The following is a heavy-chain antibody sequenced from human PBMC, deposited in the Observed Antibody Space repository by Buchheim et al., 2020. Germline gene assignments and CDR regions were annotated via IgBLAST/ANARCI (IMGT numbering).Heavy chain of an antibody. Sequence: QLQLQESGPGLVKPSETLSLTCTVSGGSISSSSYYWGWIRQPPGKGLEWIGSIYYSGSTYYNPSLKSRVTISVDTSKNQFSLKLSSVTAADTAVYYCARVMRLKRWLQSGFDYWGQGTL. D-gene: IGHD5-24*01. J-gene: IGHJ4*02. CDR2: IYYSGST. CDR1: GGSISSSSYY. V-gene: IGHV4-39*01. CDR3: ARVMRLKRWLQSGFDY.